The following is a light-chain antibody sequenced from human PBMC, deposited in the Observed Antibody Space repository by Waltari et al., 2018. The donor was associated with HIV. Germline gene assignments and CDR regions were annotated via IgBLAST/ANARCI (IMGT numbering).Light chain of an antibody. Sequence: QSVLTQPPSVSAAPGQKVTISCSGYSSNIGRNFVSWYQQIPGTATKLLIYDNDTRPSGIPDLFSGSKSGTSATLGITGLQTGAEADYYCGTWDSSLSAWVFGGGTKLTVL. J-gene: IGLJ3*02. CDR3: GTWDSSLSAWV. V-gene: IGLV1-51*01. CDR2: DND. CDR1: SSNIGRNF.